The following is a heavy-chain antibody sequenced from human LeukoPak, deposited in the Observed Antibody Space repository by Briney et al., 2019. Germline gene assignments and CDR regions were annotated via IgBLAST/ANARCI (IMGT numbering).Heavy chain of an antibody. CDR2: ISSSSSYI. V-gene: IGHV3-21*01. Sequence: GGSLRLSCAASGFTLSSYSMNWVRQAPGKGLEWVSSISSSSSYIYYADSVKGRFTISRDNAKNSLYLQMNSLRAEDTAVYYCARHPHEAGDYWGQGTLVTVSS. D-gene: IGHD6-19*01. CDR3: ARHPHEAGDY. J-gene: IGHJ4*02. CDR1: GFTLSSYS.